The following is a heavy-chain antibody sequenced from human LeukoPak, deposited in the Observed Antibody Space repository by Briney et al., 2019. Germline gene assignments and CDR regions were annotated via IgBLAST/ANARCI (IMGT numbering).Heavy chain of an antibody. CDR2: INHRGST. Sequence: SQTLSLTCAVFGGSFSGYYWSWVRHPPGEGMEWIGEINHRGSTNYNTSLKSRVTISVDTSKNQFSLRLSSVTAADTAVYYCARSGRWLRGTTAFDHWGQGTLVTVAS. CDR1: GGSFSGYY. D-gene: IGHD4-17*01. J-gene: IGHJ4*02. CDR3: ARSGRWLRGTTAFDH. V-gene: IGHV4-34*09.